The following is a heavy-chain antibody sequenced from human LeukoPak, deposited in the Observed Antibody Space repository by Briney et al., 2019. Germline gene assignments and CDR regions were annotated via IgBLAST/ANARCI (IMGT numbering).Heavy chain of an antibody. D-gene: IGHD3-22*01. CDR3: ARDRRYYDSSGYYFHWYFDL. Sequence: PGGSLRLSCAASGFTVSSNYMSWVRQAPGKGLEWVSVIYSGVSTYYADSVKGRSTISRDNSKNTLYLQMNSLRAEDTALYYCARDRRYYDSSGYYFHWYFDLWGRGTLVTVSS. CDR2: IYSGVST. CDR1: GFTVSSNY. V-gene: IGHV3-53*01. J-gene: IGHJ2*01.